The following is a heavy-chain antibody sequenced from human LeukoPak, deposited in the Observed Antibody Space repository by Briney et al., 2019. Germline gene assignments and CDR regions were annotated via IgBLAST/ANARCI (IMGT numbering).Heavy chain of an antibody. CDR3: ARDYFDSSDYPQTYYHYYMDV. CDR2: ISSTSTFI. V-gene: IGHV3-21*01. D-gene: IGHD3-22*01. CDR1: GFTFSRYS. J-gene: IGHJ6*03. Sequence: PGGSLRLSCAASGFTFSRYSMNWVRKAPGKGLEWVASISSTSTFIYSADSVKGRFTISRDTAKNSLFLQMNSLRAEDTAIYYCARDYFDSSDYPQTYYHYYMDVWGKGTTVTVSS.